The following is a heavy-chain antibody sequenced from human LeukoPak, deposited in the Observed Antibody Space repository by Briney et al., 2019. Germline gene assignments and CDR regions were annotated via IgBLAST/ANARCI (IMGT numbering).Heavy chain of an antibody. D-gene: IGHD1-26*01. CDR2: IWYDGSKK. CDR1: GFTFTNYG. V-gene: IGHV3-33*06. CDR3: AKGGKWDVTPFDY. Sequence: PGGSLRLSCAASGFTFTNYGMHWVRQAPGKGLQWLALIWYDGSKKYYADSVKGRFIISRDNSKNTLYLQVNSLRAEDTAVYYCAKGGKWDVTPFDYWGQGTLVTVSS. J-gene: IGHJ4*02.